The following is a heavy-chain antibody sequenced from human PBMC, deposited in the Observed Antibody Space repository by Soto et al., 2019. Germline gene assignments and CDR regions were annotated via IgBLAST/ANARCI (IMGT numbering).Heavy chain of an antibody. V-gene: IGHV3-30-3*01. D-gene: IGHD6-25*01. J-gene: IGHJ6*02. CDR2: ISSDGTKK. CDR3: AKAAAADYYYSYYGMDV. CDR1: GFAFDTYA. Sequence: PWGSLRLSCAASGFAFDTYAMHWVRQAPGKGLEWVGLISSDGTKKHLADSVKVRFPITRDNSTTMVHLVVQSLKPADTAVSYCAKAAAADYYYSYYGMDVWGQGTTVTVSS.